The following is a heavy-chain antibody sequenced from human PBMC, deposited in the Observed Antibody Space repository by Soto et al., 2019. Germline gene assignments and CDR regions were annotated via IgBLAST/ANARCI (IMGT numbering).Heavy chain of an antibody. CDR3: SSPSCAATWCSPSHNLDH. V-gene: IGHV1-69*09. CDR2: INPLSGIP. CDR1: GGTFVRHV. D-gene: IGHD2-21*01. Sequence: QVQLVQSGAEVKKPESSGQVSCKTSGGTFVRHVISWVRQAPGQGPEWMGKINPLSGIPNYAQKFQDRVTFTADTDSNTAYMELSSLRSDDTAVYYCSSPSCAATWCSPSHNLDHWGQGTLVTVSS. J-gene: IGHJ4*02.